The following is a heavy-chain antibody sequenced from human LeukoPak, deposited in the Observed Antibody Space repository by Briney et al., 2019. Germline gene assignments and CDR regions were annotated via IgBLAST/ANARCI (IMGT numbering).Heavy chain of an antibody. D-gene: IGHD6-13*01. Sequence: PSETLSLTCAVYGGSFSGYYWSWIRQPPGKGLEWIGEINHSGSTNYNPSLKSRVTISVDTSKNQFSLKLSSVTAADTAVYYCARLAGYSSGWFRFRNPFDYWGQGTLVTVSS. J-gene: IGHJ4*02. V-gene: IGHV4-34*01. CDR3: ARLAGYSSGWFRFRNPFDY. CDR1: GGSFSGYY. CDR2: INHSGST.